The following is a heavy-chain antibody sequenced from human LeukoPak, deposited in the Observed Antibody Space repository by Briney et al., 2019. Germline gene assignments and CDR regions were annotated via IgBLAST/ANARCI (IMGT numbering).Heavy chain of an antibody. V-gene: IGHV3-33*01. CDR1: GFTFSSYG. CDR2: IWYDGSNK. J-gene: IGHJ3*02. CDR3: ARDRRAATAGAFDI. D-gene: IGHD6-25*01. Sequence: GGSLRLSCAASGFTFSSYGMHWVRQAPGKGLEWVAVIWYDGSNKYYADSVKGRFIISRDNSKNTLYLQMNSLRAEDTAVYYCARDRRAATAGAFDIWGQGTMVTVSS.